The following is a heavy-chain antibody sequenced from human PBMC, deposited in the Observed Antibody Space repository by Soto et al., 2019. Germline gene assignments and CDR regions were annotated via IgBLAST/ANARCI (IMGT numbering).Heavy chain of an antibody. CDR1: GGSISSSNW. CDR3: ARVSGTNYVYCYYGMDV. Sequence: SETLSLTCAVSGGSISSSNWWSWVRQPPGKGLEWIGEIYHSGSTNYNPSLKSRVTISVDKSKNQFSLKLSSVTAADTAVYYCARVSGTNYVYCYYGMDVWGQGTTVTVSS. J-gene: IGHJ6*02. V-gene: IGHV4-4*02. CDR2: IYHSGST. D-gene: IGHD4-4*01.